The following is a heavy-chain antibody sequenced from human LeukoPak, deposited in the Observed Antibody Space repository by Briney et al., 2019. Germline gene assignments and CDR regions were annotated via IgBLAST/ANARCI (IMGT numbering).Heavy chain of an antibody. V-gene: IGHV4-4*02. D-gene: IGHD3-22*01. J-gene: IGHJ5*02. Sequence: PSETLSLTGAVSGGSISSTNWWSCVRQPPGKGLEWIGEINHSGSTNYNPSLKSRVTLSVDKSKNQFSLKLTSVTAADTAIYYCARARKENYYDSSGRWFDRWGQGTLVTVSS. CDR1: GGSISSTNW. CDR3: ARARKENYYDSSGRWFDR. CDR2: INHSGST.